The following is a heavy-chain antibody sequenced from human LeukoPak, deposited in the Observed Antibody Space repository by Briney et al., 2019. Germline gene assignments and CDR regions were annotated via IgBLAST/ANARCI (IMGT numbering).Heavy chain of an antibody. J-gene: IGHJ4*02. CDR1: GGSISSYY. D-gene: IGHD1-26*01. CDR2: IYTSGST. CDR3: AREEGATQDAN. V-gene: IGHV4-4*09. Sequence: PSETLSLTCTVSGGSISSYYWSWIRQPPGKGLEWIGYIYTSGSTNYNPSLKSRVTISVDTSKNQFSLKLSSVTAADTAVYYCAREEGATQDANWGQGTLVLVSS.